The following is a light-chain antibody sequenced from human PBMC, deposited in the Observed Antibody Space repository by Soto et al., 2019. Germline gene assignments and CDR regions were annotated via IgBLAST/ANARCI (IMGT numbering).Light chain of an antibody. Sequence: QSALTQPPSASGSPGQSVTTSCTGTSSDVGGYGYVSWYQQHPGKAPKLMIYEVTKRASGVPDRFSGSKSGNTASLTVSGLQAEDEADYYCSSYAGINIDVIFGGGTKLTVL. CDR2: EVT. CDR1: SSDVGGYGY. V-gene: IGLV2-8*01. J-gene: IGLJ2*01. CDR3: SSYAGINIDVI.